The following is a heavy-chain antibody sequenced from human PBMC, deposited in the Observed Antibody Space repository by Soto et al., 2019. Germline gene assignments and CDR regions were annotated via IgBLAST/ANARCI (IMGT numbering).Heavy chain of an antibody. V-gene: IGHV3-30*18. Sequence: GGSLRLSCAASGFTFSSYGMHWVRQAPGKGLEWVAVISYDGSNKYYADSVKGRFTISRDNSKNTLYLQMNSLRAEDTAVYYCAKVTYYYDSSGYQTGAFDIWGQGTMVTVSS. J-gene: IGHJ3*02. CDR1: GFTFSSYG. D-gene: IGHD3-22*01. CDR3: AKVTYYYDSSGYQTGAFDI. CDR2: ISYDGSNK.